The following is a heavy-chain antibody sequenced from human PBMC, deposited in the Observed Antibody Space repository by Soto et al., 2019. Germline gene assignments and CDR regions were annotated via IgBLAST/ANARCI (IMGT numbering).Heavy chain of an antibody. CDR2: MNPDSGNT. CDR3: ARGRFRRTWFDP. J-gene: IGHJ5*02. D-gene: IGHD3-16*01. V-gene: IGHV1-8*01. Sequence: QVQLVQSGAEVKKPGASVKVSCKASGYTFTNYDIHWVRQATGKGREWMGWMNPDSGNTGQSKQFQGRVTMTRDTSISTAYMEMSSLRSEDTAVYYCARGRFRRTWFDPWGQGTLVTVSS. CDR1: GYTFTNYD.